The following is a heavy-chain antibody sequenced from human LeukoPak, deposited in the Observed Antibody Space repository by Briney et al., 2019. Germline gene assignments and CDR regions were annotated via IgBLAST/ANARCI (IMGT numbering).Heavy chain of an antibody. V-gene: IGHV5-51*01. CDR3: ARHPPAATGY. J-gene: IGHJ4*02. Sequence: GESPKISCKGSGYIFTSYRIGWVRQIPGKGLEWVGIIYPGESDTRYSPSFQGQLTILADKYITIAPLQWNSLKASDSALFYCARHPPAATGYWGQGNLVTVSA. CDR2: IYPGESDT. CDR1: GYIFTSYR. D-gene: IGHD2-2*01.